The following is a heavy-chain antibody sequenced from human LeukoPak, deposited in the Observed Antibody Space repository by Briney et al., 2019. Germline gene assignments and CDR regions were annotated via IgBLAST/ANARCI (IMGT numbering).Heavy chain of an antibody. CDR2: INPYNADT. CDR1: GYTFIGYG. J-gene: IGHJ5*02. Sequence: ASVKVSCKASGYTFIGYGVSWVRQAPGQGLEWMGWINPYNADTHYAQNLQGRVTMTNDTSTNTAFMELRSLISDDTAVYYCARRVQPSLRYCSGSSCYKESWFDPWGQGTLVTVSS. D-gene: IGHD2-15*01. V-gene: IGHV1-18*01. CDR3: ARRVQPSLRYCSGSSCYKESWFDP.